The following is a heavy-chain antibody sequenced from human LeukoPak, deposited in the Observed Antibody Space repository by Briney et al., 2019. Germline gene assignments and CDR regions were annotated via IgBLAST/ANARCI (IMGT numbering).Heavy chain of an antibody. CDR3: ARAEHYVDTAMLNGFDY. CDR2: ISSSSSYI. CDR1: GLTFSSYS. V-gene: IGHV3-21*01. D-gene: IGHD5-18*01. Sequence: GGSLRLSCAASGLTFSSYSMNWVRQAPGKGLEWVSSISSSSSYIYYADSVKGRFTISRDNAKNSLYLQMNSLRAEDTAVYYCARAEHYVDTAMLNGFDYWGQGTLVTVSS. J-gene: IGHJ4*02.